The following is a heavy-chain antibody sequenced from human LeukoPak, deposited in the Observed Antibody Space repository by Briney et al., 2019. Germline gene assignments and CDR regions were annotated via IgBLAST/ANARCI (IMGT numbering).Heavy chain of an antibody. J-gene: IGHJ4*02. CDR1: GGSISSSSYY. CDR3: ARVDYGDYTY. Sequence: PSETLSLTCTVSGGSISSSSYYWGWMRQPPGKGLEWTGSIYYSGSTYYNPSLKSRVTISVDTSKNQFSLKLSPVTAADAAVYYCARVDYGDYTYWGQGTLVTVSS. D-gene: IGHD4-17*01. V-gene: IGHV4-39*01. CDR2: IYYSGST.